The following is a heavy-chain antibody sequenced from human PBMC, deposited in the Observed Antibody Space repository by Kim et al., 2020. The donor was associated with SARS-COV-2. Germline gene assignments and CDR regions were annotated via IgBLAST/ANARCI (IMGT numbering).Heavy chain of an antibody. V-gene: IGHV4-34*01. J-gene: IGHJ4*02. D-gene: IGHD6-19*01. CDR2: INHSGST. CDR1: GGSFSGYY. CDR3: ARKMAVAGLRYFDY. Sequence: SETLSLTCAIYGGSFSGYYWSWIRQPPGKGLEWIGEINHSGSTNYNPSLKSRVTISVDTSKNQFSLKLSSVTAADTAVYYCARKMAVAGLRYFDYWGQGTLVTVSS.